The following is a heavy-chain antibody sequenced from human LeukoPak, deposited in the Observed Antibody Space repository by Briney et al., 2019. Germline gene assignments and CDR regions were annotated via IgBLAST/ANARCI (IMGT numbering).Heavy chain of an antibody. CDR1: GGSISSYY. V-gene: IGHV4-59*01. J-gene: IGHJ4*02. D-gene: IGHD2-15*01. CDR2: IYYSGST. Sequence: SETLSLTCTVSGGSISSYYWSWIRQPPGKGLEWIGYIYYSGSTNYNPSLKSRVTISVDTSKNQFSLKLSPVTAADTAVYYCARGSAFWYFDYWGQGTLVTVSS. CDR3: ARGSAFWYFDY.